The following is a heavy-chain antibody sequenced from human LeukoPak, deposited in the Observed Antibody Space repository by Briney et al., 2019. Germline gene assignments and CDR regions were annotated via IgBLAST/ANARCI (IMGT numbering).Heavy chain of an antibody. V-gene: IGHV4-59*01. CDR2: IYYSGST. J-gene: IGHJ4*02. CDR3: ARVRYYYDSSGYYLGSYYLDY. CDR1: GGSISSYY. D-gene: IGHD3-22*01. Sequence: PSETLSLTCTVSGGSISSYYWSWIRQPPGKGLEWIGYIYYSGSTNYNPSLKSRVTISVDTSKNQFSLKLSSVTAADTAVYYCARVRYYYDSSGYYLGSYYLDYWGQGTLVTVSS.